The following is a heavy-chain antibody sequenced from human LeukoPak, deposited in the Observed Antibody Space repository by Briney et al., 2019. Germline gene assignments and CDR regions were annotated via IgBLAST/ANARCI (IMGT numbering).Heavy chain of an antibody. D-gene: IGHD2-15*01. CDR1: GYTFSNND. J-gene: IGHJ6*02. V-gene: IGHV1-46*01. Sequence: GASVKVSCKASGYTFSNNDLHWVRQAPGQGLEWLGLINPSGGSTIYAQKFQGRVTMTRDTSTSTVYMELSSLRSDDSAVYYCAREGWRDGGYYYYYGMDVWGQGTTVTVSS. CDR2: INPSGGST. CDR3: AREGWRDGGYYYYYGMDV.